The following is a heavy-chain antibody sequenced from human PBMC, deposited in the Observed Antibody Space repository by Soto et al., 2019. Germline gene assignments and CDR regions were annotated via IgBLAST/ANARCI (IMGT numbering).Heavy chain of an antibody. J-gene: IGHJ4*02. CDR1: GFTFDDYT. V-gene: IGHV3-43*01. CDR3: AKDSESDYYDSSGYLDY. CDR2: ISWDGGST. D-gene: IGHD3-22*01. Sequence: PGGSLRLSCAASGFTFDDYTMHWVRQAPGKGLEWVSLISWDGGSTYYADSVKGRFTISRDNSKNSLYLQMNSLRTEDTALYYCAKDSESDYYDSSGYLDYWGQGTLVTVSS.